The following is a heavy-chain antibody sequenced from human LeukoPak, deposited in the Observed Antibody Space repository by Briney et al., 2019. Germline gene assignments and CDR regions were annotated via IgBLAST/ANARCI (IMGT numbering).Heavy chain of an antibody. CDR3: ARRDGGYSSSWSQYNWFDP. J-gene: IGHJ5*02. D-gene: IGHD6-13*01. CDR1: GGSISSSSYY. V-gene: IGHV4-39*01. CDR2: IYYSGST. Sequence: NPSETLSLTCTVSGGSISSSSYYWGWIRQPPGKGLEWFGSIYYSGSTYYNPSLKSRVTISVDTSKNQFSLKLSSVTAADTAVYYCARRDGGYSSSWSQYNWFDPWGQGTLVTVSS.